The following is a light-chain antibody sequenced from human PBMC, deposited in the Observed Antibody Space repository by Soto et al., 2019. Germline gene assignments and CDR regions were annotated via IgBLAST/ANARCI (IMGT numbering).Light chain of an antibody. CDR1: SSNIGANYD. CDR3: QSYDSSLSVYV. J-gene: IGLJ1*01. Sequence: QSALTRPPSVSGAPGQRVTISCTGSSSNIGANYDVHWYQQLPGTAPKVLIYGDSNRPSGVPDRFSGSKSGTSASLAITGLQAEDEADYYCQSYDSSLSVYVFGPGTKVTVL. CDR2: GDS. V-gene: IGLV1-40*01.